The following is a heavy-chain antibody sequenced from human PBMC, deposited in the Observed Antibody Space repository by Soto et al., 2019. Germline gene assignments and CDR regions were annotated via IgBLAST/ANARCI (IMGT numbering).Heavy chain of an antibody. CDR2: IYPGDSDT. CDR1: GYSFTSYW. V-gene: IGHV5-51*01. D-gene: IGHD6-19*01. J-gene: IGHJ6*02. Sequence: GESLKISCKGSGYSFTSYWIGWVRQMPGKGLEWMGIIYPGDSDTRYSPSFQGQVTISADKSISTAYLQWSSLKASDTAMYYCATQGSPNYYYYYGMDVWGQGTTVTVS. CDR3: ATQGSPNYYYYYGMDV.